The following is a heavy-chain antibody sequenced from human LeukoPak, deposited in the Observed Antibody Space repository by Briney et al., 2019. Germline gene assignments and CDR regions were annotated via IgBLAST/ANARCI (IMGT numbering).Heavy chain of an antibody. CDR2: ISYDGSNK. D-gene: IGHD3-22*01. CDR1: GFTFSSYA. J-gene: IGHJ4*02. CDR3: ARGYDSSGYYYSYFDY. V-gene: IGHV3-30-3*01. Sequence: GRSLRLSCAASGFTFSSYAMHWVRQAPGKGLEWVAVISYDGSNKYYADSVKGRFTISRDNSKNTLYLQMNSLRAEDTAVYYCARGYDSSGYYYSYFDYWAREPWSPSPQ.